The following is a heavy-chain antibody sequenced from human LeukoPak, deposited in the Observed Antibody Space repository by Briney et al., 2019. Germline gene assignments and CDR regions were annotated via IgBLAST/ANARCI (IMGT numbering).Heavy chain of an antibody. CDR2: INHSGST. Sequence: SETLSLTCAVYGGSFSGYYWSWIRQPPGKGLEWIGEINHSGSTNHNPSLKSRVTISVDTSKNQFSLKLSSVTAADTAVYYCARTLRVQYFDYRGQGTLVTVSS. CDR1: GGSFSGYY. J-gene: IGHJ4*02. CDR3: ARTLRVQYFDY. V-gene: IGHV4-34*01. D-gene: IGHD3-16*01.